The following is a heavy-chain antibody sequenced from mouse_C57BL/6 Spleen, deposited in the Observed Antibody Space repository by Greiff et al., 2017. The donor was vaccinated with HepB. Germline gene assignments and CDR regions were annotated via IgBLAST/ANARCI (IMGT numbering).Heavy chain of an antibody. Sequence: VQLKQSGPELVKPGASVKISCKASGYSFTGYYMNWVKQSPEKSLEWIGEINPSTGGTTYNQKFKAKATLTVDKSSSTAYMQLKSLTSEDSAVYYCARAEGLYAMDYWGQGTSVTVSS. V-gene: IGHV1-42*01. D-gene: IGHD3-3*01. CDR3: ARAEGLYAMDY. J-gene: IGHJ4*01. CDR1: GYSFTGYY. CDR2: INPSTGGT.